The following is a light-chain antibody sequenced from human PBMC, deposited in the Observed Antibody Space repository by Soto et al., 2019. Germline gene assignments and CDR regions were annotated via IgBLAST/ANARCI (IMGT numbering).Light chain of an antibody. Sequence: EIVLTQSPATLSLSPGERATLSCRASQSVSSYLAWYQQKPGQAPRLLIYDASNRATGIPARFSGSGSGTDFTLTISSLEPEDFALYYCQQRSDWPRYTFGQGTKLDIK. J-gene: IGKJ2*01. V-gene: IGKV3-11*01. CDR1: QSVSSY. CDR3: QQRSDWPRYT. CDR2: DAS.